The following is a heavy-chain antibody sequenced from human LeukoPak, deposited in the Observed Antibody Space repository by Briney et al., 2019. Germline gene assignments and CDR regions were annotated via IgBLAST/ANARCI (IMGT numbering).Heavy chain of an antibody. V-gene: IGHV3-30*02. D-gene: IGHD3-10*01. CDR1: GFTFSSYG. J-gene: IGHJ4*02. CDR3: AKDLEYYYGSGSYY. Sequence: PGGSLRLSCAASGFTFSSYGMHWVRQAPGKGLEWVAFIRYDGSNKYYADSVKGRFTISRDNSKNTLYLQMNSLRAEDTAVYYCAKDLEYYYGSGSYYWGQGTLVTVSS. CDR2: IRYDGSNK.